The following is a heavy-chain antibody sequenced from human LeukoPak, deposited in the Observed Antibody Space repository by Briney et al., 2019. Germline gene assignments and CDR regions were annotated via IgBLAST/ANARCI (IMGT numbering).Heavy chain of an antibody. J-gene: IGHJ6*02. Sequence: ASVKVSCKASGYTFNDYYIHWVRQDPGQGLEGMGWINPARGGTNYAQKFQGRVTMTRDTSISTAYMELSRLRSDDTAMYYCASPIAGDYYYGMDVWGQGTTVTVSS. CDR2: INPARGGT. V-gene: IGHV1-2*02. CDR1: GYTFNDYY. CDR3: ASPIAGDYYYGMDV. D-gene: IGHD3-10*01.